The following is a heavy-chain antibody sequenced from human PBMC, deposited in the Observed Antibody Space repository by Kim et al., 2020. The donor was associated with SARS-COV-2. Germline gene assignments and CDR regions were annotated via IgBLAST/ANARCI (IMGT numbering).Heavy chain of an antibody. D-gene: IGHD2-21*02. V-gene: IGHV3-53*01. CDR3: AKDRGHCGVDCFVYAFDI. Sequence: GGSLRLSCAASGFSVTNAYMTWVRQAPVKRLEWVSIIYSGDRAYYTESVEGRFTVSRATSKNILRLQMASLRVEDTAIYYCAKDRGHCGVDCFVYAFDI. CDR2: IYSGDRA. J-gene: IGHJ3*02. CDR1: GFSVTNAY.